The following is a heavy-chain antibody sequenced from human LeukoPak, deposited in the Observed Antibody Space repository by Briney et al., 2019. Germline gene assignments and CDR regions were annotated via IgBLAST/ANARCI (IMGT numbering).Heavy chain of an antibody. CDR1: GYTFTSYD. V-gene: IGHV1-8*03. Sequence: GASVKVSCKASGYTFTSYDINWVRQATGQGLEWMGWMNPNSGNTGYAQKFQGRVTITRNTSISTAYMELSSLRSEDTAVYYCAISSSWYLFDYWGQGTLVTVPS. D-gene: IGHD6-13*01. CDR3: AISSSWYLFDY. CDR2: MNPNSGNT. J-gene: IGHJ4*02.